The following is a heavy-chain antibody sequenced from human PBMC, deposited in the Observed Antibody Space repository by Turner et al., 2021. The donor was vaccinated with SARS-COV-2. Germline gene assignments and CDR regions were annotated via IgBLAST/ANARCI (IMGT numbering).Heavy chain of an antibody. CDR2: INPNSGGT. V-gene: IGHV1-2*02. J-gene: IGHJ3*02. CDR3: ARGGLYYYDSSAYYGDAFDI. D-gene: IGHD3-22*01. Sequence: QVQLVQSGAAVKKPGASVKVSCKASGYPFTGYYMHWVRQAPGQGLEWMGWINPNSGGTNYAKKFQGRVTMTRDTSISTAYMELSRLRSDDTAVYYCARGGLYYYDSSAYYGDAFDIWGQGTMVTVSS. CDR1: GYPFTGYY.